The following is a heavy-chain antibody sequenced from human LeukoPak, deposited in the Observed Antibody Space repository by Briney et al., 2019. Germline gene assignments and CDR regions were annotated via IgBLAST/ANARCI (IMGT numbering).Heavy chain of an antibody. V-gene: IGHV3-23*01. CDR2: ISGSGGST. CDR3: AKDTEDSSGYDYFDY. CDR1: GFTFSSYA. D-gene: IGHD3-22*01. J-gene: IGHJ4*02. Sequence: GGSLRLSCAASGFTFSSYAMSWIRQAPGKGLEWVSAISGSGGSTYYADSVKGRFTISRDNSKNTLYLQMNSLRAEDTAVYYCAKDTEDSSGYDYFDYWGQGTLVTVSS.